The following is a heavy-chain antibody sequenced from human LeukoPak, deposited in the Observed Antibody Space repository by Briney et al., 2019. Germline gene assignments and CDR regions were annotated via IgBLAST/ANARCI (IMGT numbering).Heavy chain of an antibody. CDR1: GFTFSSYG. Sequence: GGSLRLSCAASGFTFSSYGMHWVRQAPGKGLEWVAFIRYDGSNKYYADSVKGRFTISRDNSKNTLYLQMNGLRAEDTAVYYCAKSTGYSSSWYSDYFDYWGQGTLVTVSS. CDR3: AKSTGYSSSWYSDYFDY. CDR2: IRYDGSNK. V-gene: IGHV3-30*02. J-gene: IGHJ4*02. D-gene: IGHD6-13*01.